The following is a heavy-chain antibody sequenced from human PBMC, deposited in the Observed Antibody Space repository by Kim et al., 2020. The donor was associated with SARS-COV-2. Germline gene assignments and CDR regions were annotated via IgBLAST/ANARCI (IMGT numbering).Heavy chain of an antibody. Sequence: ASVKVSCEASGYTFTTYYIHWVRQAPGQGLEWMGVINPSASYTKYAQKFQGRVTMTRDTSMTTVYMELTSLTSEDTAVYYCATERAGGHFDFWGQGTLVTVSS. J-gene: IGHJ4*02. CDR3: ATERAGGHFDF. D-gene: IGHD2-15*01. V-gene: IGHV1-46*01. CDR2: INPSASYT. CDR1: GYTFTTYY.